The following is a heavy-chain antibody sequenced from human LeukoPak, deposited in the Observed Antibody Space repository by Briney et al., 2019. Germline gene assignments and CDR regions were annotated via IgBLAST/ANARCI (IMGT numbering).Heavy chain of an antibody. CDR1: GFAFSSYW. Sequence: GGSLRLSCGASGFAFSSYWMTWLRQAPGKGLEFVANIEPAGSATYYADSVKGRFTISRDNTKNLLYLQMNSLTAEDSAVYHCGRFGYVSAVDTWGQGTTVTVSS. CDR3: GRFGYVSAVDT. J-gene: IGHJ6*02. V-gene: IGHV3-7*01. CDR2: IEPAGSAT. D-gene: IGHD2-15*01.